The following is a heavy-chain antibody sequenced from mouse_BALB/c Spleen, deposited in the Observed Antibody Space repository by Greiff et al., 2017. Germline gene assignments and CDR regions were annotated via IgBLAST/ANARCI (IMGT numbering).Heavy chain of an antibody. CDR1: GYTFTSYW. CDR2: IYPAGGST. V-gene: IGHV1S22*01. Sequence: LQQPGSELVRPGASVKLSCKASGYTFTSYWMHWMKQRPGQGLEWIGNIYPAGGSTNYDEKFKRKATLTVDTSSSTAYMQLSSLTSEDSAVYYCTRVQYYGSAWFAYWGQGTLVTVSA. CDR3: TRVQYYGSAWFAY. J-gene: IGHJ3*01. D-gene: IGHD1-2*01.